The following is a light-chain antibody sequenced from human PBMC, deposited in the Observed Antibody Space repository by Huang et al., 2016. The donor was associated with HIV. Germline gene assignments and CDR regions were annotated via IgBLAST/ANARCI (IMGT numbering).Light chain of an antibody. Sequence: EIVLTQSPATLSLSPGERVTLACSASQSVSDYLGWYQHKRDQSTRLLIYDASNSATGIPARFSGSGSGTDFTLTISILEPEDFAVYYCQQRRNSITFGQGTRLEIK. CDR1: QSVSDY. J-gene: IGKJ5*01. V-gene: IGKV3-11*01. CDR3: QQRRNSIT. CDR2: DAS.